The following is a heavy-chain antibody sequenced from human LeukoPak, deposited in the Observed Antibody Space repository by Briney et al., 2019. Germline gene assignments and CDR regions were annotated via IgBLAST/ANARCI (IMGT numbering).Heavy chain of an antibody. V-gene: IGHV1-18*01. J-gene: IGHJ6*02. D-gene: IGHD6-13*01. CDR3: ARAYSSWYYDYYYGMDV. Sequence: ASVKVSCKASGYTFTSYGISWVRQAPGQGLEWMGWISAYNGNTNYAQKLQGRVTMTTDTSTSTAYMELRSLRSDDTAVYYCARAYSSWYYDYYYGMDVWGQGTTVTVSS. CDR2: ISAYNGNT. CDR1: GYTFTSYG.